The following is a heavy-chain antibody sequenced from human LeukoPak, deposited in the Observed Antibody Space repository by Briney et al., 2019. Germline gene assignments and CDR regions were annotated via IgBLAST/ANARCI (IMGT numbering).Heavy chain of an antibody. Sequence: PSETLSLTCTVSGGSISSSSYYWGWIRQPPGKGLEWIGSIYYSGSTYYNPSLKSRVTISVDTSKNQFSLKLSSVTAADTAVYYCARDDYAQIDYWGQGTLVTVSS. CDR1: GGSISSSSYY. J-gene: IGHJ4*02. V-gene: IGHV4-39*07. D-gene: IGHD4/OR15-4a*01. CDR3: ARDDYAQIDY. CDR2: IYYSGST.